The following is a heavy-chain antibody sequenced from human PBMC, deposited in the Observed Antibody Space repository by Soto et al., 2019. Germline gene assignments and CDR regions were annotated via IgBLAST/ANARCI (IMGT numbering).Heavy chain of an antibody. V-gene: IGHV1-18*04. J-gene: IGHJ6*02. Sequence: GASVKVSCKASGYTFTSYGISWVRQAPGQGLEWMGWISAYNGNTNYAQKLQGRVTMTTDTSTSTAYMELRSLRSDDTAVYYCARDPPGSGWYYYYGMDVWGQGTTVTVSS. CDR3: ARDPPGSGWYYYYGMDV. CDR2: ISAYNGNT. D-gene: IGHD6-19*01. CDR1: GYTFTSYG.